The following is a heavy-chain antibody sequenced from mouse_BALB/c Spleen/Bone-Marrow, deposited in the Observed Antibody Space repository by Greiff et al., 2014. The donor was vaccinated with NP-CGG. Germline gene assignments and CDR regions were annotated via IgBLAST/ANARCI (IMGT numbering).Heavy chain of an antibody. J-gene: IGHJ3*01. D-gene: IGHD2-3*01. CDR1: GYTFTDYN. Sequence: DVQLQESGPELVKPGASVRISCKASGYTFTDYNMDWVKQSHGKRLEWIGDINPNNGGTIYNQKFKGKATLTVDKSSSTAYMELRSLTSEDTAVYYCARAGYYTFFAYWGQGTLVTVST. CDR2: INPNNGGT. CDR3: ARAGYYTFFAY. V-gene: IGHV1-18*01.